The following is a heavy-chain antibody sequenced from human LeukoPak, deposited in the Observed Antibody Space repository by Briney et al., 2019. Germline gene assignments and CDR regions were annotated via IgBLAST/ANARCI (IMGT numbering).Heavy chain of an antibody. CDR2: ISWNSGSI. CDR1: GFTFDDYA. J-gene: IGHJ4*02. CDR3: AKDIHSSGYTNQFDY. Sequence: PGGSLRLSCAASGFTFDDYAMHWVRQAPGKGLEWVSGISWNSGSIGYADSVKGRFTISRDNAKNSLYLQMNSLRAEDTALYYCAKDIHSSGYTNQFDYWGQGTLVTVSS. D-gene: IGHD3-22*01. V-gene: IGHV3-9*01.